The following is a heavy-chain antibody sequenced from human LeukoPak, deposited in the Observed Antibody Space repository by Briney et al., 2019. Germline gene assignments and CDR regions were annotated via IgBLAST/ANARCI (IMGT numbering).Heavy chain of an antibody. CDR3: ARDRSMIVVVRGDPDAFDI. Sequence: SETLSLTCTVSGGSISSYYWSWIRQPPGKGLEWIGYIYYSGSTNYNPSLKSRVTISVDTSKNQFSLKLSSVTAADTAVYYCARDRSMIVVVRGDPDAFDIWGQGTMVTVSS. CDR2: IYYSGST. D-gene: IGHD3-22*01. J-gene: IGHJ3*02. V-gene: IGHV4-59*01. CDR1: GGSISSYY.